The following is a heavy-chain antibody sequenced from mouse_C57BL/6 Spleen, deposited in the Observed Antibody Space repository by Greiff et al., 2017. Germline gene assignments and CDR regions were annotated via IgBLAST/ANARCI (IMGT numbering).Heavy chain of an antibody. CDR3: ARDGYYGILMDY. V-gene: IGHV5-16*01. CDR1: GFTFSDYY. CDR2: INYDGSST. J-gene: IGHJ4*01. D-gene: IGHD1-1*01. Sequence: DVKLVESEGGLVQPGSSMKLSCTASGFTFSDYYMAWVRQVPEKGLEWVANINYDGSSTYYLDSLKSRFNISRDNAKNILYLQMSSLKSEDTATYYCARDGYYGILMDYWGQGTSVTVSS.